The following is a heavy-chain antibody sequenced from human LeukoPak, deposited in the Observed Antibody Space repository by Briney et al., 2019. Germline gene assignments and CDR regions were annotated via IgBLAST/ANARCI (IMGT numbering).Heavy chain of an antibody. Sequence: PGGSLRLSCAASGFTVSGNYMNWVRQAPGKGLEWVSSISSSSSYIYYADSVKGRFTISRDNAKNSLYLQMNSLRAEDTAVYYCARDPKFVAAAGIYYYYGMDVWGQGTTVTVSS. V-gene: IGHV3-21*01. D-gene: IGHD6-13*01. CDR1: GFTVSGNY. CDR2: ISSSSSYI. J-gene: IGHJ6*02. CDR3: ARDPKFVAAAGIYYYYGMDV.